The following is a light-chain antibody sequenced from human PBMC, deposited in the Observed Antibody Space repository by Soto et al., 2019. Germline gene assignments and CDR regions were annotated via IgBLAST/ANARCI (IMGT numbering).Light chain of an antibody. Sequence: EIVLTQSPATLSLSPGERATLSCRASQSVSTYLAWYQQKPGQAPRLLLYDASNRATGIPARFSGSGSGTDFTLTISSLEPEDFAVYSCQQRRNWPLTFGGGTKVEIK. V-gene: IGKV3-11*01. CDR3: QQRRNWPLT. CDR1: QSVSTY. CDR2: DAS. J-gene: IGKJ4*01.